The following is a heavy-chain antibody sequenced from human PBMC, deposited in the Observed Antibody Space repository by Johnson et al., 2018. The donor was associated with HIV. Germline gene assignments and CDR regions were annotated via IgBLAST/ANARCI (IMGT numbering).Heavy chain of an antibody. J-gene: IGHJ3*02. CDR2: IYSGGNT. D-gene: IGHD3-16*01. CDR3: VRDDRPDGFDI. CDR1: GFTVSSNY. V-gene: IGHV3-66*02. Sequence: EQLVESGGGLVQPGGSLRLSCAASGFTVSSNYMSWVRQAPGKGLEWVSVIYSGGNTYYADSVRGRFTVSRDNSKNTLYLQMSSLRAEDTALYYCVRDDRPDGFDIWGQGTMVTVSS.